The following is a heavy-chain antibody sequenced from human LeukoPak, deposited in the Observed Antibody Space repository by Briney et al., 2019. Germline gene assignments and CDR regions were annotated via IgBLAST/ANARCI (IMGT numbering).Heavy chain of an antibody. Sequence: PSETLSLTCAVYGGSFGGYYWSWIRQPPGKGLEWIGEINHSGNTNSNPSLKSRVTMSVDTSKNQFSLKLSSLTAADTAMYYCARAPAAGPRTEYFQHWGQGTLVTVSS. CDR3: ARAPAAGPRTEYFQH. D-gene: IGHD6-13*01. CDR2: INHSGNT. CDR1: GGSFGGYY. V-gene: IGHV4-34*01. J-gene: IGHJ1*01.